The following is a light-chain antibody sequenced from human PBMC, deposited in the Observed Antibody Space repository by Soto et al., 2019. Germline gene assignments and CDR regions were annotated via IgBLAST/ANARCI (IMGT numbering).Light chain of an antibody. CDR2: DND. CDR3: GTWDSGLRAV. CDR1: SSKIDNYY. J-gene: IGLJ3*02. V-gene: IGLV1-51*01. Sequence: QSVLTQPPSISAAPGQNVTISCSGSSSKIDNYYICWYQHFPGTAPKLLIFDNDKRPSGIPDRFSASKSATSATLAITGLQSGDEADYYCGTWDSGLRAVFGGGTKLTVL.